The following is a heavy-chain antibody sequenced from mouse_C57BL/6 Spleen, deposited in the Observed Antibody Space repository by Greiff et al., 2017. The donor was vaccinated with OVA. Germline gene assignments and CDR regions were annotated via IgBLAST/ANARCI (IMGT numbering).Heavy chain of an antibody. Sequence: VMLVESGPGLVQPSQSLSITCTVSGFSLTSYGVHWVRQSPGKGLEWLGVIWSGGSTDYNAAFISRLSISKDNSKSQVFFIMNSLQADDTAIYYCARKGDGNGWFAYWGQGTLVTVSA. V-gene: IGHV2-2*01. CDR3: ARKGDGNGWFAY. D-gene: IGHD2-1*01. CDR2: IWSGGST. CDR1: GFSLTSYG. J-gene: IGHJ3*01.